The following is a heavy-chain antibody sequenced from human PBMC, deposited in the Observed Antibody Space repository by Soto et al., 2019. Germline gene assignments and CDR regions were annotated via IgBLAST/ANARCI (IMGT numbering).Heavy chain of an antibody. Sequence: ASVKVSCKASGFTFTSSAMQWVRQARGQRLEWIGWIVVGSGNTNYAQKFQERVTITRDMSTSTAYMELSSLRSEDTAVYYCAARYSSGWYLDPFDYWGQGTLVTVSS. D-gene: IGHD6-19*01. V-gene: IGHV1-58*02. CDR3: AARYSSGWYLDPFDY. J-gene: IGHJ4*02. CDR1: GFTFTSSA. CDR2: IVVGSGNT.